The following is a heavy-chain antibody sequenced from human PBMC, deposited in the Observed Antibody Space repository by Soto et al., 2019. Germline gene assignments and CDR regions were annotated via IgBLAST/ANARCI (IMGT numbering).Heavy chain of an antibody. J-gene: IGHJ5*02. Sequence: SETLSLTCTFSGGSISSGDYYWSWVRQPPGKGLEWIGEIYHSGSTNYNPSLKSRVTISVDKSKNQFSLKLSSVTAADTAVYYCARRITMIVVVITHNWFDPWGQGTRVTVSS. CDR2: IYHSGST. CDR3: ARRITMIVVVITHNWFDP. V-gene: IGHV4-4*02. D-gene: IGHD3-22*01. CDR1: GGSISSGDYY.